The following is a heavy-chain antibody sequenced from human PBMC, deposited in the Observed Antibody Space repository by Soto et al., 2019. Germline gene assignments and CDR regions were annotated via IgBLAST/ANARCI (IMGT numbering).Heavy chain of an antibody. CDR1: GFTFSVYA. V-gene: IGHV3-23*01. D-gene: IGHD2-2*01. CDR3: SKDKCSSAFDL. J-gene: IGHJ3*01. CDR2: FSGSDDST. Sequence: EVQLLESGGGLVQPGGSLRLSCAASGFTFSVYAMSWVRQAPGKGLEWVSTFSGSDDSTDYADSVKGRFTITRDNSKNTLYLHLSSLRAEDAAIYYCSKDKCSSAFDLWGQGTMVTFSS.